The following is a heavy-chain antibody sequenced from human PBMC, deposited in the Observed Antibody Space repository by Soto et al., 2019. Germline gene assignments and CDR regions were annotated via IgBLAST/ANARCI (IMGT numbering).Heavy chain of an antibody. CDR2: INPNSGGT. Sequence: QVQLVQSGAEVKKPGASVKVSCKASGYTFTGYYMHWVRQAPGQGLEWMGWINPNSGGTNYAQKFQGWVTMTRDTSISEAYMELSRLRSDDTAVYYCARAPARIQLWPTDYWGQGTLVTVSS. CDR3: ARAPARIQLWPTDY. CDR1: GYTFTGYY. J-gene: IGHJ4*02. V-gene: IGHV1-2*04. D-gene: IGHD5-18*01.